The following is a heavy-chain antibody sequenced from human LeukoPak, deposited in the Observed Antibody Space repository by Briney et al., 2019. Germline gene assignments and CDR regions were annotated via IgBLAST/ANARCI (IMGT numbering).Heavy chain of an antibody. J-gene: IGHJ4*02. D-gene: IGHD3-10*01. Sequence: GRPLRLSCAASGFTFSSYGMHWVRQAPGKGLEWVAVISYDGSNKYYADSVKGRFTISRDNSKNTLYLQMNSLRAEDTAVYYCAKTVYGFGELLYWGQGTLATVSS. CDR3: AKTVYGFGELLY. V-gene: IGHV3-30*18. CDR2: ISYDGSNK. CDR1: GFTFSSYG.